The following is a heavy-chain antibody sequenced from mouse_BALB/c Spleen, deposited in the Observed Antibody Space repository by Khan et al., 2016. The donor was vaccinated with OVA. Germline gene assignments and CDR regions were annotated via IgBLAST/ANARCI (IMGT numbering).Heavy chain of an antibody. D-gene: IGHD4-1*01. CDR3: ARAKGWDNAMDY. CDR2: IWAGGST. V-gene: IGHV2-9*02. J-gene: IGHJ4*01. Sequence: QVQLTASCPSLVAPSQSLSITCTFSVFSLTRYGVHWVRTPPGNGLEWLGVIWAGGSTHYNSALMSRLSISKDNSKSQVFLKMNRLQTDDTAMYYCARAKGWDNAMDYWGQGTSVTVSS. CDR1: VFSLTRYG.